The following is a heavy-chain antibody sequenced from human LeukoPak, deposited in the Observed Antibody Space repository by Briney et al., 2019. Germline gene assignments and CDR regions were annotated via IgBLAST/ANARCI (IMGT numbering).Heavy chain of an antibody. Sequence: GASVKVSCKASGGTFSSYAISWVRQAPGQGLEWMGGIIPIFGTANYAQKFQGRVTITADESTSTAYMELSSLRSEDTAVYYCARVRHDSGSYSGVPRGYYGMDVWGQGTRSPSP. CDR1: GGTFSSYA. D-gene: IGHD1-26*01. J-gene: IGHJ6*02. V-gene: IGHV1-69*13. CDR3: ARVRHDSGSYSGVPRGYYGMDV. CDR2: IIPIFGTA.